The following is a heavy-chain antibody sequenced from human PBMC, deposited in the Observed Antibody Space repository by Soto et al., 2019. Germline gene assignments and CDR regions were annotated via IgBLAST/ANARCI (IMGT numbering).Heavy chain of an antibody. V-gene: IGHV3-23*01. CDR2: ISGSGIST. Sequence: EVQLLESGGGLVQPGGSLRLSCAASGFTFSNYAMNWVRQAPGKGLEWVSAISGSGISTYYADSVKGRFTISRDNSKNTLYQHVNGLRAEDTALYCCAIGRPYCVGCCYFSFDCWGQGTLVTVSS. CDR1: GFTFSNYA. D-gene: IGHD2-21*02. J-gene: IGHJ4*02. CDR3: AIGRPYCVGCCYFSFDC.